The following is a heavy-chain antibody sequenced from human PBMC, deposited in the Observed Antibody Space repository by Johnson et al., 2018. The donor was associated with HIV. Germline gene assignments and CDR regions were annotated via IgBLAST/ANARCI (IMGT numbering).Heavy chain of an antibody. CDR2: ISYDGSNK. Sequence: QVQLVESGGGVVQPGRSLRLSCVASGFTFSSYAMHWVRQAPGKGLEWVAVISYDGSNKYYADSVKGRFTISRDNSKNTLYLQMNSLRAEDTAVYYCARRTVVTPGAFDIWGQGTMVTVSS. J-gene: IGHJ3*02. V-gene: IGHV3-30*04. CDR3: ARRTVVTPGAFDI. D-gene: IGHD4-23*01. CDR1: GFTFSSYA.